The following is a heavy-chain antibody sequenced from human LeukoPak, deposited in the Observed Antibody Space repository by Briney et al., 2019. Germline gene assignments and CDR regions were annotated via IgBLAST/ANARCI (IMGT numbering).Heavy chain of an antibody. Sequence: SVKVSCKASGGTFSSYAISWVRQAPGQGLEWMGRIIPILGIANYAQKFQGRVTITADKSTSTAYMELSSLRSEDTAVYYCARDLSDYYDSSGYNRYFDYWGQGTLVTVSS. V-gene: IGHV1-69*04. CDR1: GGTFSSYA. J-gene: IGHJ4*02. CDR2: IIPILGIA. CDR3: ARDLSDYYDSSGYNRYFDY. D-gene: IGHD3-22*01.